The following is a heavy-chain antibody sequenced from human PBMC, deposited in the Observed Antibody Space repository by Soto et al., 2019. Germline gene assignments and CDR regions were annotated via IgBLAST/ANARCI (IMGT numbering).Heavy chain of an antibody. Sequence: QVQLQQWGAGLLKPSETLSLTCAVYGGSFSGYYWSWIRQPPGKGLEWIGEINHSGSTNYNPSLKSRVTISVDTSKNQFSLKLSSVTAADTAVYYCARGSCSGGSCYSPEWYFDLWGRGTLVTVSS. J-gene: IGHJ2*01. CDR3: ARGSCSGGSCYSPEWYFDL. CDR1: GGSFSGYY. D-gene: IGHD2-15*01. CDR2: INHSGST. V-gene: IGHV4-34*01.